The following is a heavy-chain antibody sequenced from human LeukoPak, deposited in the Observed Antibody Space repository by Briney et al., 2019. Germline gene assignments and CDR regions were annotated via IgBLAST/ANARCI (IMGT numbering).Heavy chain of an antibody. J-gene: IGHJ4*02. Sequence: GGSLRLSCAASGFTFSSYNMNWVRQAPGKGLEWVSSISSSSSYIYYVDSVKGRFTISRDNAKNSLYLQMNSLRAEDTAVYYCAREGGIVGATTMTDFDYWGQGTLVTVSS. CDR3: AREGGIVGATTMTDFDY. CDR2: ISSSSSYI. D-gene: IGHD1-26*01. V-gene: IGHV3-21*01. CDR1: GFTFSSYN.